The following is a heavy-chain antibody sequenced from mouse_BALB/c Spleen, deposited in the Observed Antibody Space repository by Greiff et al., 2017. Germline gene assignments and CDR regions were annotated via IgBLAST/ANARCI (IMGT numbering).Heavy chain of an antibody. Sequence: VMLVESGPGLVAPSQSLSITCTVSGFSLTGYGVNWVRQPPGKGLEWLGMIWGDGSTDYNSALKSRLSISKDNSKRQVFLKMNSLQTDDTARYYCARDSYYYGSSYVGAYWGQGTLVTVSA. CDR2: IWGDGST. CDR1: GFSLTGYG. J-gene: IGHJ3*01. D-gene: IGHD1-1*01. V-gene: IGHV2-6-7*01. CDR3: ARDSYYYGSSYVGAY.